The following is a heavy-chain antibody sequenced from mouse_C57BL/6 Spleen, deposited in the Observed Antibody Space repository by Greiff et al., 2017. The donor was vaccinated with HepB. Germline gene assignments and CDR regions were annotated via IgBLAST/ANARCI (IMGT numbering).Heavy chain of an antibody. D-gene: IGHD2-4*01. CDR2: ISNGGGST. V-gene: IGHV5-12*01. J-gene: IGHJ3*01. Sequence: EVQLVESGGGLVQPGGSLKLSCAASGFTFSDYYMYWVRQTPEKRLEWVAYISNGGGSTYYPDTVKGRFTISRDNAKNTLYLQMSRLKSEDTAMYYCARHIYYDYDAFAYWGQGTLVTVSA. CDR3: ARHIYYDYDAFAY. CDR1: GFTFSDYY.